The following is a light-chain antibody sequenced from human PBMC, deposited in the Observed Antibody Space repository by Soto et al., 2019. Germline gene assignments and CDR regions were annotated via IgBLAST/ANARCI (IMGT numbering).Light chain of an antibody. V-gene: IGKV3-20*01. CDR3: QQYGTSPLT. Sequence: EIVLTQSPGTLSLSPGERATLSCRASQSVGSTYLAWYQQKPGQAPKLLIYGVSSRATGIPDRFSGSGSGTDFTLTLSILEPEDFAVYYCQQYGTSPLTFGPGTKVDI. J-gene: IGKJ3*01. CDR1: QSVGSTY. CDR2: GVS.